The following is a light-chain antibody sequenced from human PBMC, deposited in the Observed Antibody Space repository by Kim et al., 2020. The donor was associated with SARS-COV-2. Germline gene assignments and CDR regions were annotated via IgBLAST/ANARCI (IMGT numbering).Light chain of an antibody. CDR2: YDS. J-gene: IGLJ2*01. CDR3: QVWDNSRDHVI. V-gene: IGLV3-21*04. Sequence: ELTQPPSVSVAPGKTATITCGINNIGSQTVHWYQHKPGQAPVLVIHYDSDRPAGITERFSGSFSANLATLHIPRVEAGDEADYYCQVWDNSRDHVIFGGGTQLTVL. CDR1: NIGSQT.